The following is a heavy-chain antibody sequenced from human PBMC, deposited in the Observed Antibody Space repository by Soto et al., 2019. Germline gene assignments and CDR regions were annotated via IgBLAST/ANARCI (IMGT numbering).Heavy chain of an antibody. CDR2: IIPIFGTA. D-gene: IGHD6-13*01. V-gene: IGHV1-69*12. J-gene: IGHJ4*02. Sequence: QVQLVQSGAEVKKPGSSVKVSCKASGGTFSSYAISWVRQAPGQGLEWMGGIIPIFGTANYAEKFQGRVTITADESTSTAHMELSSLRSEHTAVYYCATGRSSSWYFLFDFWGQGTLVTVSS. CDR3: ATGRSSSWYFLFDF. CDR1: GGTFSSYA.